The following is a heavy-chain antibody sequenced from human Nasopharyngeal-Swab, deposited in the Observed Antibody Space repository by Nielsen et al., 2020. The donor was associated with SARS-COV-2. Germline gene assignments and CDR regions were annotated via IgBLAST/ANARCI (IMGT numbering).Heavy chain of an antibody. Sequence: GESLKISCAASGFTFSRYWMSWVRQAPGKGLEWVANIKQDGSEKYYVDSVKGRFSISRDNAKNSLYVQMNSLRAEDTAVYYCGRVDWGGDWYFDLWGRGTLVTVSS. CDR2: IKQDGSEK. CDR1: GFTFSRYW. V-gene: IGHV3-7*01. D-gene: IGHD3/OR15-3a*01. J-gene: IGHJ2*01. CDR3: GRVDWGGDWYFDL.